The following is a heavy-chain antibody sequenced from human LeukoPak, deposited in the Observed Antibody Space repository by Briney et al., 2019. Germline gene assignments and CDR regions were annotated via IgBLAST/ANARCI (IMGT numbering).Heavy chain of an antibody. Sequence: RGSLRLSCAASGFTFTSYWMSWVRQAPGKGLEWVANIKQDGSEKNYVDSVKGRFTISTDKSKNSPYLQMNSLRATDTAMYYCAWTSTVTTPQNFDYWGQGTLVTVSS. CDR1: GFTFTSYW. V-gene: IGHV3-7*01. CDR2: IKQDGSEK. J-gene: IGHJ4*02. CDR3: AWTSTVTTPQNFDY. D-gene: IGHD4-17*01.